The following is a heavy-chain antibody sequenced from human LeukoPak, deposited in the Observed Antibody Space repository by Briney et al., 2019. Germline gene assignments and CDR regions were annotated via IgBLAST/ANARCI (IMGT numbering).Heavy chain of an antibody. D-gene: IGHD6-13*01. Sequence: PGGSLRLSCAASGLTFSNTWLSWVRQAPGKGLEWVGRIKSKTNGGTTDYAAPVKGRFTISRDDSKNTLYLQMNSLKTEDTGVYYCARKTAGLDYWGQGTLVTVSS. J-gene: IGHJ4*02. CDR1: GLTFSNTW. CDR3: ARKTAGLDY. V-gene: IGHV3-15*01. CDR2: IKSKTNGGTT.